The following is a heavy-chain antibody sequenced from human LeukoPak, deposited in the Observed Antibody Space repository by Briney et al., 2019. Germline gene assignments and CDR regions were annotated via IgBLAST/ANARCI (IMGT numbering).Heavy chain of an antibody. CDR1: GFTFSSFG. J-gene: IGHJ4*02. D-gene: IGHD3-3*01. CDR3: ARATLRFLEWLLYYFDY. Sequence: GGSLRLSCAASGFTFSSFGMHWVRQAPGKGLEWVAIIWYDGSQLYYADSVKGRFTISRDDSKNTLYLQMNRLRAEDTAVYYCARATLRFLEWLLYYFDYWGQGTLVTVSS. V-gene: IGHV3-33*01. CDR2: IWYDGSQL.